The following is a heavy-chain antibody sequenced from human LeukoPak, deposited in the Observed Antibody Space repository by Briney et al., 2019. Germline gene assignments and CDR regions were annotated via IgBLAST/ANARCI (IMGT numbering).Heavy chain of an antibody. D-gene: IGHD3-10*01. Sequence: PGRSLRLSCAASGFTFSSYGMHWVRQAPGKGLEWVAVISYDGSNKYYADSVKGRFTISRDNSKNTLCLQMNSLRAEDTAVYYCAKDDSSGSYYNWFDPWGQGTLVTVSS. J-gene: IGHJ5*02. CDR1: GFTFSSYG. CDR3: AKDDSSGSYYNWFDP. CDR2: ISYDGSNK. V-gene: IGHV3-30*18.